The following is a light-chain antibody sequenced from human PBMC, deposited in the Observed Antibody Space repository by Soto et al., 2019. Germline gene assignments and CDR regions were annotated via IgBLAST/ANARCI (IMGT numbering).Light chain of an antibody. V-gene: IGLV2-8*01. CDR1: SSDVGAYNY. Sequence: QSALTQPPSASGSPGQSVTISCTGTSSDVGAYNYVSWYQQLPGKAPKLIIYEVSKRPSGVPDRFSGSKSGNTASLTVSALQAEDEADYYCTSYAGTYSFFYVFGTGTKVTVL. J-gene: IGLJ1*01. CDR2: EVS. CDR3: TSYAGTYSFFYV.